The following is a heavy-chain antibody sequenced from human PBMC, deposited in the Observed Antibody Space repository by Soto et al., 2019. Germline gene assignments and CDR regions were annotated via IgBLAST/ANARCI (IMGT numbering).Heavy chain of an antibody. CDR2: IIPIFGTA. CDR1: GGTFSSYA. Sequence: SVKVSCKASGGTFSSYAISWVRQAPGQGLEWMGGIIPIFGTANYAQKFQGRVTITADESTSTAYMELNSLKIDDTAVYYCARGIEGWYQGRYYYGMDVWGQGTTVTVSS. J-gene: IGHJ6*02. D-gene: IGHD6-19*01. CDR3: ARGIEGWYQGRYYYGMDV. V-gene: IGHV1-69*13.